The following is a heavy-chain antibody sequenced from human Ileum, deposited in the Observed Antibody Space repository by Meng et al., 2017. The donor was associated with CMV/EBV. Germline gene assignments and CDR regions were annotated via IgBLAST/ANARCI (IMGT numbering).Heavy chain of an antibody. CDR1: CYPFRHYG. V-gene: IGHV1-18*01. J-gene: IGHJ4*02. Sequence: RRLQSGAEEKQPGVSVKVSCKASCYPFRHYGISWLRQAPGQGLEWMGWISAYNGNTNYAQNLQGRVTMTTDTSTGTAYMEVRSLRSDDTAVYYCARAGNGGSYYFTYWGQGTLVTVSS. D-gene: IGHD1-26*01. CDR3: ARAGNGGSYYFTY. CDR2: ISAYNGNT.